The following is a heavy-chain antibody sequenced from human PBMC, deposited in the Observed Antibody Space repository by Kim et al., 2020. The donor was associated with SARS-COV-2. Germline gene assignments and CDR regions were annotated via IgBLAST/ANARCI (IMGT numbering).Heavy chain of an antibody. Sequence: GGSLRLSCTASGFTFGDYAMSWFRQAPGKGLEWVGFIRSKAYRGTTEYAASVKGRFTISRDDSKSIAYLQMNSLKTEDTAVYYCTSGSGSYYRYYFDYWGQGTLVTVSS. V-gene: IGHV3-49*03. CDR3: TSGSGSYYRYYFDY. CDR1: GFTFGDYA. D-gene: IGHD1-26*01. CDR2: IRSKAYRGTT. J-gene: IGHJ4*02.